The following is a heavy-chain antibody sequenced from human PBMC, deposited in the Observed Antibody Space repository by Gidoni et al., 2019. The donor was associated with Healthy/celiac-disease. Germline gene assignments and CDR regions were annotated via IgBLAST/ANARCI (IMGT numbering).Heavy chain of an antibody. CDR3: AKDLGYYDILTRYYYYYYMDV. J-gene: IGHJ6*03. CDR2: ISGSGGST. CDR1: GFTFSSYA. Sequence: EVQLLESGGGLVQPGGSLRLSCAASGFTFSSYAMHWVRQAPGKGLEWVSAISGSGGSTYYADSVKGRFTISRDNSKNTLYLQMNSLRAEDTAVYYCAKDLGYYDILTRYYYYYYMDVWGKGTTVTVSS. D-gene: IGHD3-9*01. V-gene: IGHV3-23*01.